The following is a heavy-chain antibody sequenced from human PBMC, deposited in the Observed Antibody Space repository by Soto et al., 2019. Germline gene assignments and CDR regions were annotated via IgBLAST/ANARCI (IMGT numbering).Heavy chain of an antibody. D-gene: IGHD1-26*01. CDR2: IYYSGAT. CDR3: ARLAYSGYLQT. J-gene: IGHJ1*01. CDR1: GDSISTSSYY. V-gene: IGHV4-39*02. Sequence: QLQLQESGPGLVKPSDTLSLTCDVSGDSISTSSYYWGWIRQPPGKGLEWIASIYYSGATHYNPSLQSRVTISVDTSNNRFSLTLSSLTAADTAVYFCARLAYSGYLQTWGQGSLVTVSS.